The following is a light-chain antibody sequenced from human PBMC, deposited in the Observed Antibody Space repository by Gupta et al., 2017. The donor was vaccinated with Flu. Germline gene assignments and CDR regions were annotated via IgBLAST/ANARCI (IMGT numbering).Light chain of an antibody. V-gene: IGKV3-11*01. J-gene: IGKJ2*01. CDR1: QSVSSY. Sequence: ASTQSPATLSLSPGERATLSCRASQSVSSYLAWYQQKPGQAPRLLIYDASNRATGIPARFSGSGSGTDFTLTISSLESEDFAVYYCQQHSNWPPYTFGQGTKVEIK. CDR2: DAS. CDR3: QQHSNWPPYT.